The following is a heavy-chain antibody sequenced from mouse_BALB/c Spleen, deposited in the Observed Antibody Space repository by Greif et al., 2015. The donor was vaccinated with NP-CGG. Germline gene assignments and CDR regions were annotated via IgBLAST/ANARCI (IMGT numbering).Heavy chain of an antibody. CDR1: GDSITSGY. V-gene: IGHV3-8*02. D-gene: IGHD2-3*01. CDR3: AHDGYYAMDY. CDR2: ISYSGST. J-gene: IGHJ4*01. Sequence: VHVKQSGPSLVKPSQTLSLTCSVTGDSITSGYWNWIRKFPGNKLEYMGYISYSGSTYYNPSLKSRISITRDTSKNXYYLQLNSVTTEDTATYYCAHDGYYAMDYWGQGTSVTVSS.